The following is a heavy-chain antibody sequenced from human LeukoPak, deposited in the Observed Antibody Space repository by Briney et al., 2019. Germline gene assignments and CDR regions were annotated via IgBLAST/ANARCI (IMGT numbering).Heavy chain of an antibody. CDR3: ARLLKERAFDI. D-gene: IGHD1-1*01. CDR1: GFTFSSYG. CDR2: IWYDGSNK. Sequence: GRSLRLSCAASGFTFSSYGMHWVRQAPGKGLEWVAVIWYDGSNKYYPDSVKGRFTISRDNSKNTLYLQMNSLRAEDTAVYYCARLLKERAFDIWGQGTMVTVSS. J-gene: IGHJ3*02. V-gene: IGHV3-33*01.